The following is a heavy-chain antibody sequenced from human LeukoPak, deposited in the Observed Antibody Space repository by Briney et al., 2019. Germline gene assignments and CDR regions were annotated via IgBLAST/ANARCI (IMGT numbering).Heavy chain of an antibody. CDR1: GFTFSSYG. D-gene: IGHD6-19*01. Sequence: PGGSLRLSCAASGFTFSSYGMHWVRQAPGKGLEWVAVISYDGSNKYYADSVKGRFTISRDNSKNTLYLQMNSLRAEDTAVYYCAKDSRSSSGLTDYWGQGTLVTVSS. J-gene: IGHJ4*02. CDR3: AKDSRSSSGLTDY. CDR2: ISYDGSNK. V-gene: IGHV3-30*18.